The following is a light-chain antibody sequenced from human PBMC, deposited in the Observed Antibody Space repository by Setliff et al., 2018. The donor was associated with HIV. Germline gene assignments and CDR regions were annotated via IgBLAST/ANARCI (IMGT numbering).Light chain of an antibody. CDR3: QSYDSGLRGLV. J-gene: IGLJ3*02. CDR2: GTY. Sequence: QSALTQPPSVSGAPGQRVTISCTWSSSNFGAGYDVHWYQQLPGTAPKLLISGTYNRPYGVPDRFSGSKSGTSASLAVTGLQPEDEADYYCQSYDSGLRGLVFGGGTKVTVL. CDR1: SSNFGAGYD. V-gene: IGLV1-40*01.